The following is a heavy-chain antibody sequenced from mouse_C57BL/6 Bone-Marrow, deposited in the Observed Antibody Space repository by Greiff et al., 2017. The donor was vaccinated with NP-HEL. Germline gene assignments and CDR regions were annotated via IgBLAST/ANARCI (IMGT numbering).Heavy chain of an antibody. Sequence: VQLQQSGAELVKPGASVKISCKASGYAFSSYWMNWVKERPGKGLEWIGQIYPGDGDTKYNVKFKGKATLTADKSSSTAYMQVSSLTSEDSAVYFCARGDYGSSRFGYAMDYWGQGTSVTVSS. CDR1: GYAFSSYW. V-gene: IGHV1-80*01. CDR2: IYPGDGDT. D-gene: IGHD1-1*01. J-gene: IGHJ4*01. CDR3: ARGDYGSSRFGYAMDY.